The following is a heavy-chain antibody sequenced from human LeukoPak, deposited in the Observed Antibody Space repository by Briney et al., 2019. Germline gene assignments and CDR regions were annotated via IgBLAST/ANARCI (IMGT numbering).Heavy chain of an antibody. D-gene: IGHD5-18*01. CDR3: ARSARYGNGYYYYYYYMDV. J-gene: IGHJ6*03. CDR2: INHSGST. CDR1: GGSFGGYY. Sequence: SETLSLTCAVYGGSFGGYYWSWIRQPPGKGLEWIGEINHSGSTNCNPSLKSRVTISVDTSKNQFSLKLSSVTAADTAVYYCARSARYGNGYYYYYYYMDVWGKGTTVTVSS. V-gene: IGHV4-34*01.